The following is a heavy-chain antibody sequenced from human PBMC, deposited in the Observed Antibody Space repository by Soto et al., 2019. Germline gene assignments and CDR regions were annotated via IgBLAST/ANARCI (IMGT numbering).Heavy chain of an antibody. CDR1: GFTFSSYG. CDR2: IWYDGSNK. CDR3: ARDAGFGYGRHMDV. Sequence: QVQLVESGGGVVQPGRSLRLSCAASGFTFSSYGMHWVRQAPGKGLEWVAVIWYDGSNKYYADSVKGRFTISRDNSKNTLYLQMNSRRAEDTAVYYCARDAGFGYGRHMDVWGKGTTVTVSS. V-gene: IGHV3-33*01. J-gene: IGHJ6*03. D-gene: IGHD5-12*01.